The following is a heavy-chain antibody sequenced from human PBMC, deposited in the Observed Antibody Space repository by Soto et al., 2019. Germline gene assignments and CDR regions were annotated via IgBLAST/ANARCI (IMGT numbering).Heavy chain of an antibody. D-gene: IGHD3-10*01. V-gene: IGHV4-31*03. J-gene: IGHJ4*02. CDR1: GGSISSGGYY. CDR3: ARVKITMVRGVSYFDY. Sequence: SETLSLTCTVSGGSISSGGYYWSWIRQHPGKGLEWIGYIYYSGSTYYNPSLKSRVTISVDTSKNQFSLKLSSVTAADTAVYYCARVKITMVRGVSYFDYWGQGTLVTVSS. CDR2: IYYSGST.